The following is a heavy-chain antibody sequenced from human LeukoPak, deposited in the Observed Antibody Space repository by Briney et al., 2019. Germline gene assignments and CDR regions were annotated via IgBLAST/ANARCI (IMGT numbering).Heavy chain of an antibody. J-gene: IGHJ4*02. Sequence: GGSLRLSCAASGFSVGSNYMSWVRQAPGKGLEWVSVIYTGGTTHYAESVMGRFTISRDDSHNTVHLHMSGLRAEHTAVYYCAREGRFQSLDYWGQGTLVAVSS. CDR1: GFSVGSNY. CDR3: AREGRFQSLDY. CDR2: IYTGGTT. V-gene: IGHV3-53*01.